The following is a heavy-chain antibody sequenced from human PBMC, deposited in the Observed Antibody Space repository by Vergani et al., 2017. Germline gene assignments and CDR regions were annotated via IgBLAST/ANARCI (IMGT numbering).Heavy chain of an antibody. CDR2: IKSDGSIT. CDR3: ARARCIETCYMSNWLDS. V-gene: IGHV3-74*03. CDR1: GFSFNSYW. Sequence: VQLVESGGGVVQPGGSLRLSCSASGFSFNSYWIHWVRQVPGKGLLWVSRIKSDGSITAYADSVKGRFTISRDNAQNTLYLQMNSLRVEDTGVYYCARARCIETCYMSNWLDSWGQGTLVTVSS. J-gene: IGHJ5*01. D-gene: IGHD3-9*01.